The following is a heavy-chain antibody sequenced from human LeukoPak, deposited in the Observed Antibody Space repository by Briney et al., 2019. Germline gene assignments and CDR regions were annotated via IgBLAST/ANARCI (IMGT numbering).Heavy chain of an antibody. CDR3: AKDGILKDY. CDR2: ISGSGGST. CDR1: EFTFTSYP. J-gene: IGHJ4*02. D-gene: IGHD3-3*02. V-gene: IGHV3-23*01. Sequence: GGSLTLSFPASEFTFTSYPMSWVRQPQGKGLEWVSAISGSGGSTYYADSVKGRFTISRDNSKNSLYLQMNSLRAEDTAVYYCAKDGILKDYWGQGTLVTVSS.